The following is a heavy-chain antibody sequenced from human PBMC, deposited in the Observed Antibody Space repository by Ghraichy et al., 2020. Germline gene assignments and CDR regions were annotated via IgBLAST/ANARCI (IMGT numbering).Heavy chain of an antibody. Sequence: GGSLRLSCAASGVSFSSYGMHWVRQAPGKGLEWVALIWYDGSNKFYADSVKGRFTISRENSKNTLYLQMNSLRAEDTAVYYCARDFLPYCSGGSCYSPIWFDPWGQGTLVTVSS. V-gene: IGHV3-33*01. CDR1: GVSFSSYG. CDR3: ARDFLPYCSGGSCYSPIWFDP. D-gene: IGHD2-15*01. CDR2: IWYDGSNK. J-gene: IGHJ5*02.